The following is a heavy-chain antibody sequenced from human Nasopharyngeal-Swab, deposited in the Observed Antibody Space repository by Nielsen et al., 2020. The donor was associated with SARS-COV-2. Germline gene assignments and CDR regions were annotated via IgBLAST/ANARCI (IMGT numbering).Heavy chain of an antibody. CDR2: INHSGGT. J-gene: IGHJ4*02. D-gene: IGHD6-13*01. CDR3: ARGQDGAAAAL. CDR1: GWSFSGYY. Sequence: SETLSLTCAVDGWSFSGYYWSWIHQPPGKGLEWIGEINHSGGTRYNPSLKSRVIISVDTSKNQLSLKLTSLTAADTAMYYCARGQDGAAAALWSQGTLVTVSS. V-gene: IGHV4-34*01.